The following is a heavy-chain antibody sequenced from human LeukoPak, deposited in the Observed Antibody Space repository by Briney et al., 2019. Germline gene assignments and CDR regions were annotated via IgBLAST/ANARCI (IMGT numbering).Heavy chain of an antibody. J-gene: IGHJ5*02. D-gene: IGHD3-16*01. V-gene: IGHV4-39*01. Sequence: PSETLSLTCSISGDSITTNSYWWGWIRQSPGKGLEWIGSIYSSGNSYYNPSLKTRATISPDTSKNQYSLRLTSVTAADTAVYYCARRGIWDLQIDNWFDPWGQGILVTVSS. CDR1: GDSITTNSYW. CDR3: ARRGIWDLQIDNWFDP. CDR2: IYSSGNS.